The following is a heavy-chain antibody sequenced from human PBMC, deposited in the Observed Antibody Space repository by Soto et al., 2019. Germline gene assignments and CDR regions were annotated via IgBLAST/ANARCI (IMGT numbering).Heavy chain of an antibody. D-gene: IGHD3-22*01. CDR3: ASASLTMIVVNY. Sequence: SETLSLTCTVSGGSISSGGYYWSWIRQHPGKGLEWIGYIYYSGSTYYNPSLKSRVTISVDTSKNQFSLKLSSVTAADTAVYYCASASLTMIVVNYWGQGTLVTVS. V-gene: IGHV4-31*03. J-gene: IGHJ4*02. CDR2: IYYSGST. CDR1: GGSISSGGYY.